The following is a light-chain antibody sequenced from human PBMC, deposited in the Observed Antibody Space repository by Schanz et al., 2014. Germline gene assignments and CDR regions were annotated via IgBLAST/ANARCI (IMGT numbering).Light chain of an antibody. Sequence: IQMTQSPSSLSASVGDRVTISCRASQDIKHDLGWYQQKPGKAPKLLIYAASSLQSGVPSRFSGSGSGTEFTLTISRLHPDDFATYYCQQYNGYSAAFGQGTKVEIK. J-gene: IGKJ1*01. CDR1: QDIKHD. V-gene: IGKV1-17*01. CDR2: AAS. CDR3: QQYNGYSAA.